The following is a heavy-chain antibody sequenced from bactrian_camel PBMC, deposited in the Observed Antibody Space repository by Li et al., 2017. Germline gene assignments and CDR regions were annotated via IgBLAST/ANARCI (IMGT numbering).Heavy chain of an antibody. D-gene: IGHD6*01. Sequence: QLVESGGGSVQPGGSLRLSCAASVYTYSRNCVGWFRVAPGKEREGVARIATGSGNTYYADSVKGRFTISQDNAKSTVYLQMNSLKPEDTAMYYCAARGPYCYTKLSVAGFTYWGQGTQVTVS. V-gene: IGHV3S1*01. J-gene: IGHJ4*01. CDR3: AARGPYCYTKLSVAGFTY. CDR1: VYTYSRNC. CDR2: IATGSGNT.